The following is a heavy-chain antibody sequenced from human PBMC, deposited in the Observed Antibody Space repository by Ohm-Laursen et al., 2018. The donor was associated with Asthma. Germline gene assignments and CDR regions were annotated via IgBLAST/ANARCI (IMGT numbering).Heavy chain of an antibody. Sequence: ASVKVSCKASGYTFTSYDINWVRQATGQGLEWMGWMNPNSGNTGYAQKFQGRVTMTRNTSISTAYMELSSLRSEDTAVYYCARTAARLVNYYYYGMDVWGQGTTVTVSS. D-gene: IGHD6-6*01. CDR1: GYTFTSYD. V-gene: IGHV1-8*01. J-gene: IGHJ6*02. CDR3: ARTAARLVNYYYYGMDV. CDR2: MNPNSGNT.